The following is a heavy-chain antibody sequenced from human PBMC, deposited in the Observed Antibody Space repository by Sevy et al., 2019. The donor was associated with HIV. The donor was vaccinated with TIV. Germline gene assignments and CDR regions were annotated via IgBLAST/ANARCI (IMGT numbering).Heavy chain of an antibody. V-gene: IGHV3-23*01. D-gene: IGHD2-8*01. CDR3: AKDSTDHCTNGVCYFDP. Sequence: GGSLRLSCAASGFTFSSYAMSWVRQAPGKGLEWVSAISGSGGSTYYADSVKGRFTISRDNSKNTLYLQMNGLRAEDTAVYYCAKDSTDHCTNGVCYFDPWGQGTLVTVSS. CDR1: GFTFSSYA. J-gene: IGHJ5*02. CDR2: ISGSGGST.